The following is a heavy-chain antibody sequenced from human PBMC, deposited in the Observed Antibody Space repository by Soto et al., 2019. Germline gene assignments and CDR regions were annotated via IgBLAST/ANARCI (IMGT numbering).Heavy chain of an antibody. CDR1: GGSISSGDYY. CDR2: IYYSGST. V-gene: IGHV4-30-4*01. Sequence: PSETLSLTCTVSGGSISSGDYYWSWIRQPPGKGLEWIGYIYYSGSTYYNPSLKSRVTISVDTSKNQFSLKLSSVTAADTAVYYCARFVEDCSGGSCYWGAWFDPWGQGTLVTVSS. CDR3: ARFVEDCSGGSCYWGAWFDP. J-gene: IGHJ5*02. D-gene: IGHD2-15*01.